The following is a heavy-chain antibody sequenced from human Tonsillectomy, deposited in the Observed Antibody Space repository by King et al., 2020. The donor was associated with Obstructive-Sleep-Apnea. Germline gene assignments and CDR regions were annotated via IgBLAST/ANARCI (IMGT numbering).Heavy chain of an antibody. CDR2: TRNKANDYTT. V-gene: IGHV3-72*01. D-gene: IGHD1-26*01. CDR3: ARGRDSGSYYLGDFDI. Sequence: VQLVESGGGLVQPGGSLRLSCAASGFTFSDHYMDWVRQAPGKGLEWVGRTRNKANDYTTEYAASVKGRFTISRDDSKNSLYLQMNSLKTEDTALYYCARGRDSGSYYLGDFDIWGQGTMVTVSS. CDR1: GFTFSDHY. J-gene: IGHJ3*02.